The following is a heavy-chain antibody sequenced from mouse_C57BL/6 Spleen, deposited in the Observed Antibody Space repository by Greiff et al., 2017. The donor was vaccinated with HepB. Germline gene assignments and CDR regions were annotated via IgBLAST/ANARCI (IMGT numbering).Heavy chain of an antibody. CDR3: TRMRLLQSYYYAMDY. J-gene: IGHJ4*01. D-gene: IGHD2-3*01. Sequence: QVQLKQSGAELVRPGASVTLSCKASGYTFTDYEMHWVKQTPVHGLEWIGAIDPETGGTAYNQKFKGKAILTADKSSSTAYMELRSLTSEDSAVYYCTRMRLLQSYYYAMDYWGQGTSVTVSS. CDR1: GYTFTDYE. CDR2: IDPETGGT. V-gene: IGHV1-15*01.